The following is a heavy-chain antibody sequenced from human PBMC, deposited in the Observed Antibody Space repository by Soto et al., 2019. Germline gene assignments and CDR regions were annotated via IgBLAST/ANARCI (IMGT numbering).Heavy chain of an antibody. Sequence: SETLSLTCTVSGGCISSYYWSWIRQPPGKGLEWIGYIYYSGSTNYNPSLKSRVTISVDTSKNQFSLKLSSVTAADTAVYYCARRGLELVDYWGQGTLVTVSS. CDR2: IYYSGST. CDR1: GGCISSYY. D-gene: IGHD1-7*01. CDR3: ARRGLELVDY. V-gene: IGHV4-59*01. J-gene: IGHJ4*02.